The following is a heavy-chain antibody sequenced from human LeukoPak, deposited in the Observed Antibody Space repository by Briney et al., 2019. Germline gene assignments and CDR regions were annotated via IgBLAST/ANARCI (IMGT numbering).Heavy chain of an antibody. CDR1: GYSISSGYY. Sequence: SETLSLTCTVSGYSISSGYYWGWIRQPAGKGLEWIGRIYTSGSTNYNPSLKSRVTISVDTSKNQFSLKLSSVTAADTAVYYCARGGYSYGHYYYYMDVWGKGTTVTISS. CDR3: ARGGYSYGHYYYYMDV. V-gene: IGHV4-61*02. J-gene: IGHJ6*03. D-gene: IGHD5-18*01. CDR2: IYTSGST.